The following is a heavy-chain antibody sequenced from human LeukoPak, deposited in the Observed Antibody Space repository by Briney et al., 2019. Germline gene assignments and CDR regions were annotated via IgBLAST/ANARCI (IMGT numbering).Heavy chain of an antibody. Sequence: PSETLSLTCTVSGGSISSGGYYWRWIRQHPGTGLEWIGYIYYSGSTYYNPSLKSRVTISVDTSKNQFSLKLSSVTAADTAVYYCARDGGDIVATYFDYWGQGTLVTVSS. CDR1: GGSISSGGYY. V-gene: IGHV4-31*03. J-gene: IGHJ4*02. CDR3: ARDGGDIVATYFDY. D-gene: IGHD5-12*01. CDR2: IYYSGST.